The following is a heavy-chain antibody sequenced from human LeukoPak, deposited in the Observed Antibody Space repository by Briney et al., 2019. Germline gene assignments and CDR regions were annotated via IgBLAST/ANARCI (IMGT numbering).Heavy chain of an antibody. D-gene: IGHD3-22*01. Sequence: PGGSLRLSCAASGFTFSSYGMHWVRQAPGKGLEGVAVISYDGSNKYYADSVKGRFTISRDNSKNTLYLQMNSLKTEDTAVYYCTTETPGYYDREFDYWGQGTLVTVSS. CDR1: GFTFSSYG. CDR3: TTETPGYYDREFDY. V-gene: IGHV3-30*03. CDR2: ISYDGSNK. J-gene: IGHJ4*02.